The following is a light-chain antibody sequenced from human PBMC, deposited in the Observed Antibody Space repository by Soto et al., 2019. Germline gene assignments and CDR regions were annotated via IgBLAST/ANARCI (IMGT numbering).Light chain of an antibody. J-gene: IGKJ4*01. CDR1: QSISSW. CDR2: DVS. CDR3: QQYTTYST. V-gene: IGKV1-5*01. Sequence: DIQMTQSPSTLSASVGDRVTITCRASQSISSWLAWYQQKPGKAPQLLIYDVSNLESGVPSRFSGSGSGTEFTLTISSLQPDDFATYYCQQYTTYSTFAGGTKVEIK.